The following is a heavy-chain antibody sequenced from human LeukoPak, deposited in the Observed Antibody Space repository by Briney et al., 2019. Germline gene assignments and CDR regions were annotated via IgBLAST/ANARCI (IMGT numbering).Heavy chain of an antibody. CDR3: AREGKWRNPQIVYYGMDV. CDR2: INPNTGGT. D-gene: IGHD2-8*01. Sequence: ASVKVSFKASGYTFTDYYIHWVRQAPGQGLEWMGWINPNTGGTNYAQKFHGRVTMTRDTPITTVYMELSRLRSDDTAVYYCAREGKWRNPQIVYYGMDVWGQGTTVTVSS. J-gene: IGHJ6*02. CDR1: GYTFTDYY. V-gene: IGHV1-2*02.